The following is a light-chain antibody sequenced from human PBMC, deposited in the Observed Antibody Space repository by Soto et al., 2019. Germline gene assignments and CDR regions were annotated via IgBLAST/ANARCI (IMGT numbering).Light chain of an antibody. Sequence: QSVLTQPPSVSGAPGQSVTISCTGSSSNIGAGYDVHWYQQLPGAAPKLLIYGTTNRPSGVPDRISGSKSGTSASLAITGLQAEDEAVYYCQSYDTSHVFGGGTKLTVL. V-gene: IGLV1-40*01. CDR3: QSYDTSHV. CDR1: SSNIGAGYD. J-gene: IGLJ2*01. CDR2: GTT.